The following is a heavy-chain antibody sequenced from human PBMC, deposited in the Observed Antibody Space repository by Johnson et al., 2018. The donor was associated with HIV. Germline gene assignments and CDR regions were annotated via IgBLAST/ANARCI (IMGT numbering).Heavy chain of an antibody. V-gene: IGHV3-30-3*01. CDR3: AKERTAMVTPFDA. D-gene: IGHD5-18*01. CDR1: GFAFSSYA. J-gene: IGHJ3*01. CDR2: ISYDGSNK. Sequence: QMLLVESGGGVVQPGRSLRLSCAASGFAFSSYAMHWVRQAPGKGLEWVAVISYDGSNKYYADSVKGRFTIYRDNSKNTLYLQMNSLRAEDTAVYYCAKERTAMVTPFDAWGQGTRVTVSS.